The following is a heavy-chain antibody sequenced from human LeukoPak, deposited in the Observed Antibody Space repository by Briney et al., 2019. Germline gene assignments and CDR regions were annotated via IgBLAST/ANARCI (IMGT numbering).Heavy chain of an antibody. V-gene: IGHV3-74*01. CDR1: GFTFSSYW. CDR3: ARGTYWFDP. CDR2: INSDGIST. Sequence: GGSLRLSCAASGFTFSSYWMHWARQAPGKGLVWVSRINSDGISTTYADSVKGRFTISRDNAKDTLYLQMNRLRAEDAAVYYCARGTYWFDPWGQGTLVTVSS. J-gene: IGHJ5*02.